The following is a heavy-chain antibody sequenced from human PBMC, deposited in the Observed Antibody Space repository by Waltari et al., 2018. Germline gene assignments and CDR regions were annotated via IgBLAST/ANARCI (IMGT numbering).Heavy chain of an antibody. CDR3: AKDQYSSPKHAFDI. J-gene: IGHJ3*02. V-gene: IGHV3-33*06. CDR1: GFTFSSYG. Sequence: QVRLVESGGGVVQPGRSLRLSCAASGFTFSSYGMNWVRQAPGKGLEWWAFIWYDGSNKYYADSVKGRFTISRDNSKNTLYLQMNSLRAEDTALYYCAKDQYSSPKHAFDIWGQGTMVTVSS. CDR2: IWYDGSNK. D-gene: IGHD6-6*01.